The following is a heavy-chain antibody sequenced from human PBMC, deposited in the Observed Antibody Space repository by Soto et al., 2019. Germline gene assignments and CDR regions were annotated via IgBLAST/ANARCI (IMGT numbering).Heavy chain of an antibody. D-gene: IGHD1-26*01. CDR2: IYSGSNT. CDR1: GLLVSSNY. CDR3: ARWYRVEGAYGAGAFFDS. Sequence: EVQLVESGGDLVQPGRSLRLSCAASGLLVSSNYMSWVRQAPGKGLEWVSVIYSGSNTHYADSVKGRFTISRDNSNNTLYLKMARLRAEDTAVYYCARWYRVEGAYGAGAFFDSWGQGTLVTVSS. J-gene: IGHJ4*02. V-gene: IGHV3-66*01.